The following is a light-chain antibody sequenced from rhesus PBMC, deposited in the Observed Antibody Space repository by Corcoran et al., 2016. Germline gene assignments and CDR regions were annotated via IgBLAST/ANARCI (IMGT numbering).Light chain of an antibody. J-gene: IGLJ1*01. V-gene: IGLV2-32*02. CDR2: EVI. CDR1: SSDIGTYSY. Sequence: QSALTQPRSVSGSPGQSVTISCTGTSSDIGTYSYVSWYQQHPGTAPRLMIYEVIKRPSGVSDRFSGSKSGNTASLTISGLQAEDEAEYYCSSYAGSNTLYIFGAGTRLTVI. CDR3: SSYAGSNTLYI.